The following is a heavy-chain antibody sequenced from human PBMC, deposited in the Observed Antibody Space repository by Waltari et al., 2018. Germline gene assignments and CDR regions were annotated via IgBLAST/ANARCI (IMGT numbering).Heavy chain of an antibody. CDR2: IYTSGST. D-gene: IGHD2-2*02. CDR3: ARDPGCSSTSCYTIDY. Sequence: QVQLQESGPGLVKPSETLSLTCTVPGGPLSSYSWSWTRHPAGKGLEWIGRIYTSGSTNYNPSLKSRVTMSVDTSKNQFSLKLSSVTAADTAVYYCARDPGCSSTSCYTIDYWGQGTLVTVSS. CDR1: GGPLSSYS. V-gene: IGHV4-4*07. J-gene: IGHJ4*02.